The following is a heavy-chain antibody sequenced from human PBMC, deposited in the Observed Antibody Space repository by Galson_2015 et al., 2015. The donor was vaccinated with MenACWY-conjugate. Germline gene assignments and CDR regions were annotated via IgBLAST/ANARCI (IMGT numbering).Heavy chain of an antibody. J-gene: IGHJ5*02. CDR3: ARALLELGWFDP. V-gene: IGHV4-61*01. CDR2: IYYSGST. Sequence: ETLSLTCTVSGGSVSSGSYYWSWIRQPPGKGLEWIGYIYYSGSTNYNPSLKSRVTISVDTSKNQFSLKLSSVTAADTAVYYCARALLELGWFDPWGQGTLVTVSS. D-gene: IGHD1-7*01. CDR1: GGSVSSGSYY.